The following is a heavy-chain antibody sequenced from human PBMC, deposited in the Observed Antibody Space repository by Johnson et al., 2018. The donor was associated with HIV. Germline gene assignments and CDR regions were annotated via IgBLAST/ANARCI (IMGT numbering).Heavy chain of an antibody. D-gene: IGHD6-6*01. CDR3: AKDMWGAARGAFDI. CDR2: ISYDGSNK. CDR1: GFTFSSYA. J-gene: IGHJ3*02. Sequence: QVQLVEYGGGVVQPGRSLRLSCAASGFTFSSYAMHWVRQAPGKGLEWVAVISYDGSNKYYADSVKGRFTISRDNSKNTLYLQMNSLRAEDTAVYSCAKDMWGAARGAFDIWGQGTMVTVSS. V-gene: IGHV3-30-3*01.